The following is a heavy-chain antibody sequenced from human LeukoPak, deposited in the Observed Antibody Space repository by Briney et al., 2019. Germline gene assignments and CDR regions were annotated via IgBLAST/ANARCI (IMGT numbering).Heavy chain of an antibody. Sequence: ASVKVSCKASGYTFTSYGISWVRQAPGQGLEWMGWISAYNGNTNYAQKLQGRVTITADESTSTAYMELSSLRSEDTAVYYCARELRGSYLYYYYMDVWGKGTTVTISS. V-gene: IGHV1-18*01. J-gene: IGHJ6*03. CDR3: ARELRGSYLYYYYMDV. D-gene: IGHD1-26*01. CDR1: GYTFTSYG. CDR2: ISAYNGNT.